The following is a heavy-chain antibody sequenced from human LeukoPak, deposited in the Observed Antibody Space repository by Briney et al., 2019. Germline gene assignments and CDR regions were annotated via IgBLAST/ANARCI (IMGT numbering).Heavy chain of an antibody. J-gene: IGHJ1*01. CDR2: IYYSGST. CDR1: GGSISSYY. CDR3: ATASSGSETNFQH. Sequence: SETLSLTCTVSGGSISSYYWSWIRQPPGKGLEWIGYIYYSGSTNYNPSLKSRVTISVDTSKNRFSLKLSSVTAADTAVYYCATASSGSETNFQHWGQGTLVTVSS. D-gene: IGHD1-26*01. V-gene: IGHV4-59*01.